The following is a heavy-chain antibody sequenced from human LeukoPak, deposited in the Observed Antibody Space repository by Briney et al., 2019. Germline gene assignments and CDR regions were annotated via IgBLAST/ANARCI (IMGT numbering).Heavy chain of an antibody. CDR2: IYYSGST. J-gene: IGHJ4*02. CDR1: GGSFSGYY. V-gene: IGHV4-59*08. Sequence: SETLSLTCAVYGGSFSGYYWSWIRQPPGKGLEWIGYIYYSGSTNYNPSLKSRVTISVDTSKNQFSLKLSSVTAADTAVYYCARHVYGPHSGTYCGGDCYSLLVFDYWGQGTLVTVSS. D-gene: IGHD2-21*02. CDR3: ARHVYGPHSGTYCGGDCYSLLVFDY.